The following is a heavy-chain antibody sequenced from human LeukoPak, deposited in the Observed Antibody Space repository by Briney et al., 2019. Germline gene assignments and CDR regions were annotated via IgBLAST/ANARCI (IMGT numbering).Heavy chain of an antibody. CDR3: ARASKPGVSNWFDP. V-gene: IGHV1-2*02. CDR2: INPNSGGT. Sequence: APVKVSCKASGYTFTGYYMHWVRRAPGQGLEWMGWINPNSGGTNYAQKFQGRVTMTRDASISTAYVELSRLKSDDTAVYYCARASKPGVSNWFDPWGQGTLVTVSS. J-gene: IGHJ5*02. CDR1: GYTFTGYY. D-gene: IGHD2-8*01.